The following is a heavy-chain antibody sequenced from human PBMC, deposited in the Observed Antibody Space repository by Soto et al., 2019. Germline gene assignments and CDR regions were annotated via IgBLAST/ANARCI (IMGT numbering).Heavy chain of an antibody. CDR1: GGSISSGGYY. CDR3: ARDEAYCGGDCYSGDY. Sequence: QVQLQESGPGLVKPSQTLSLTCTVSGGSISSGGYYWSWIRQHPGKGLEWIGYIYYSGSTYYNPSLKGRITITVDTSKNQFSLKLSSVTAADTAVDYCARDEAYCGGDCYSGDYWGQGTLVTVSS. CDR2: IYYSGST. J-gene: IGHJ4*02. V-gene: IGHV4-31*03. D-gene: IGHD2-21*02.